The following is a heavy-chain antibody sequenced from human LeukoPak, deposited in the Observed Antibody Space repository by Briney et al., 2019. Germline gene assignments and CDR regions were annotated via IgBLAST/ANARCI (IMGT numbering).Heavy chain of an antibody. V-gene: IGHV4-59*01. Sequence: SETLSLTCTVSGGSISSYYWRWIRQPPGKGLEWIGYIYYSGSTNYNPSLKSRVTISVDTSKNQFSLKLSSVTAADTAVYYCARDFRRWFDPWGQGTLVTVSS. CDR3: ARDFRRWFDP. CDR2: IYYSGST. J-gene: IGHJ5*02. CDR1: GGSISSYY.